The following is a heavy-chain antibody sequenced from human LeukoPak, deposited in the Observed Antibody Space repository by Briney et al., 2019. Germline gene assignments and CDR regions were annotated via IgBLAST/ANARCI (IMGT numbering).Heavy chain of an antibody. J-gene: IGHJ4*02. Sequence: SVKVSCKASGGTFSSYAISWVRQAPGQGLEWMGGIIPIFGTANYAQKFQGRVTITADESMSTAYMELSSLRSEDTAVYCCARDDPYYFDYWGQGTLVTVSS. V-gene: IGHV1-69*13. CDR1: GGTFSSYA. CDR2: IIPIFGTA. CDR3: ARDDPYYFDY.